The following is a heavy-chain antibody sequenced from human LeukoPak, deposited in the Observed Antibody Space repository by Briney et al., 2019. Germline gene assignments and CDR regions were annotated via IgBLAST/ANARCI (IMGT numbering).Heavy chain of an antibody. V-gene: IGHV4-4*09. CDR2: IYTSGST. D-gene: IGHD3-9*01. Sequence: PSETLSLTCTVSGGSISSYYWSWIRQPPGKGLEWLGYIYTSGSTNYNPSLKSRVTISVDASKNLFSLKLSSVTAADTAVYYCARHAGYDILTAYKGNYFHFWGQGTLVTVSS. J-gene: IGHJ4*02. CDR3: ARHAGYDILTAYKGNYFHF. CDR1: GGSISSYY.